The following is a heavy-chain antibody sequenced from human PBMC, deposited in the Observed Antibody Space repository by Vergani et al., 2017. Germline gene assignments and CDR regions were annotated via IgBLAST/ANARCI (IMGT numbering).Heavy chain of an antibody. J-gene: IGHJ4*02. CDR3: ATGSPINNYDFWSGPLDY. CDR1: GGTFSSYA. V-gene: IGHV1-24*01. CDR2: FDPEDGET. Sequence: QVQLVQSGAEVKKPGSSVKVSCKASGGTFSSYAISWVRQAPGKGLEWMGGFDPEDGETIYAQKFQGRVTMTEDTSTDTAYMELSSLRSEDTAVYYCATGSPINNYDFWSGPLDYWGQGTLVTVSS. D-gene: IGHD3-3*01.